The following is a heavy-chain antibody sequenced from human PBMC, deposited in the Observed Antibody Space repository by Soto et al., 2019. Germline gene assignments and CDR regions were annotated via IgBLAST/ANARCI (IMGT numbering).Heavy chain of an antibody. CDR2: IHYSGST. Sequence: SETLAITCAVYGWAFSGYYWSWIRQPPGRGLEWIGHIHYSGSTNYNPSLKSRVTISVDTSKNQVSLKLSSVTAADTAMYFCSSQVSSACPPDYYAMDAWRPGTPV. D-gene: IGHD6-25*01. V-gene: IGHV4-59*08. J-gene: IGHJ6*02. CDR3: SSQVSSACPPDYYAMDA. CDR1: GWAFSGYY.